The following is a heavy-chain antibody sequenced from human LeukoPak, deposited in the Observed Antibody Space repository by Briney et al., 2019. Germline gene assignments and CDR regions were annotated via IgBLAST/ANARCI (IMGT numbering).Heavy chain of an antibody. V-gene: IGHV4-39*07. Sequence: SETLSLTCTVSGGSISSGSYYWSWIRQPPGKGLEWIGEINHSGSTNYNPSLKSRVTISVDTSKNQFSLKLSSVTAADTAVYYCARELERRYYFDYWGQGTLVTVSS. D-gene: IGHD1-1*01. CDR1: GGSISSGSYY. CDR2: INHSGST. J-gene: IGHJ4*02. CDR3: ARELERRYYFDY.